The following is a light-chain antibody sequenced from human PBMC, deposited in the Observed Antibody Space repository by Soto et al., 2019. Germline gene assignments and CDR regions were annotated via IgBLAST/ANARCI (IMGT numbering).Light chain of an antibody. Sequence: QSVLTQPASVSGSPGQSITTSCTGTSSDVGGYNYVSWYQQHPGKAPKLMIYEVTNRPSGVSNRFSGSKSDNTASLTISGLQAEDEADYYCNSFTSTSTYVFGTGTKVTV. CDR2: EVT. V-gene: IGLV2-14*01. CDR1: SSDVGGYNY. CDR3: NSFTSTSTYV. J-gene: IGLJ1*01.